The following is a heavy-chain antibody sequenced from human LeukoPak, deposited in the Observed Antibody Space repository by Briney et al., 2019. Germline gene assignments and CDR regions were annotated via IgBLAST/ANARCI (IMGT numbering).Heavy chain of an antibody. J-gene: IGHJ6*03. Sequence: PSETLSLTCTVSGYSISSGYYWGWIRQPPGKGLEWIGSIYHSGSTYYNPSLKSRVTISVDTSKNQFSLKLSSVTAADTAVYYCARGAIVVVPAAMRLDYYYYYMDVWGKGTTVTISS. D-gene: IGHD2-2*01. CDR2: IYHSGST. CDR3: ARGAIVVVPAAMRLDYYYYYMDV. CDR1: GYSISSGYY. V-gene: IGHV4-38-2*02.